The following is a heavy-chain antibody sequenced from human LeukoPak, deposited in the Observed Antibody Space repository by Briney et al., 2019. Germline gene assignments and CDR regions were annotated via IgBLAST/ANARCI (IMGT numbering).Heavy chain of an antibody. CDR2: ITSSGNKI. CDR3: ARLLGTRSPNFDY. J-gene: IGHJ4*02. V-gene: IGHV3-48*03. Sequence: PGGSLRLSCAASGFIFSDYEMNWVRQAPGKGLEWISYITSSGNKIHYADSVKGRFTISRDNAKNSLYLQMNSLRAEDTAVYYCARLLGTRSPNFDYWGQGTLVTVSS. D-gene: IGHD1-1*01. CDR1: GFIFSDYE.